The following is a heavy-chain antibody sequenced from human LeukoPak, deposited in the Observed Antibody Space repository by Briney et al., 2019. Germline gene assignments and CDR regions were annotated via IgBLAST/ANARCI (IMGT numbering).Heavy chain of an antibody. J-gene: IGHJ6*03. CDR1: GGSISTSSYY. CDR2: IFYSGST. V-gene: IGHV4-39*06. Sequence: PSETLSLTCTVSGGSISTSSYYWGWVRQPPGKGLEWIGNIFYSGSTYYSPSLKSRVTISLDTSRNQFPLKLNSVTAADTAVYFCARGGPPGYYYDYYMDVWGKGTTVTISS. CDR3: ARGGPPGYYYDYYMDV.